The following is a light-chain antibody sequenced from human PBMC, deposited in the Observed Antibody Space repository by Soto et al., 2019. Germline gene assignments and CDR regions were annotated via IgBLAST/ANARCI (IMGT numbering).Light chain of an antibody. CDR1: SGSVSTSYY. CDR2: STN. Sequence: QAVVTQEPSFSVSPGGTVTLTCGLTSGSVSTSYYPSWYQQTPGQAPRTLIYSTNTRSSGVPDRFSASILGNKAALTITGAQADDESDYYCVLFMASGIAVFGGGTKLTVL. V-gene: IGLV8-61*01. J-gene: IGLJ3*02. CDR3: VLFMASGIAV.